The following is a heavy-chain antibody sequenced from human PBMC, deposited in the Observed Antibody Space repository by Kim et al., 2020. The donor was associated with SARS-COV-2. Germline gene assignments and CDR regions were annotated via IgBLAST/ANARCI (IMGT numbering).Heavy chain of an antibody. Sequence: GGSLRLSCAASGFTFSDYSMSWFRQAPGKGLEWVSSISGSAIGTYYADSVKGRFTISRDNSKSTLVLQMNSLRAEDTAVFYCAKDVTASVWGQGTQVTVSS. V-gene: IGHV3-23*01. D-gene: IGHD6-19*01. CDR2: ISGSAIGT. J-gene: IGHJ4*02. CDR1: GFTFSDYS. CDR3: AKDVTASV.